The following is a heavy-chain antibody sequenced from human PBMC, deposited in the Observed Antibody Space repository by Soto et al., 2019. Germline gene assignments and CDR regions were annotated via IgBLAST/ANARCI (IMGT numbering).Heavy chain of an antibody. V-gene: IGHV4-4*02. CDR1: GGSVSSNSW. Sequence: SETLSLTCAVSGGSVSSNSWWTWVRQSPEKGLEWIAELFHTGTTHSNPSLKSRVTISVDKSKNQFSLKMTSVTAADTAVYYCARFLNQYYYDSSGPPAYWGQGTLVTVSS. CDR2: LFHTGTT. D-gene: IGHD3-22*01. CDR3: ARFLNQYYYDSSGPPAY. J-gene: IGHJ4*02.